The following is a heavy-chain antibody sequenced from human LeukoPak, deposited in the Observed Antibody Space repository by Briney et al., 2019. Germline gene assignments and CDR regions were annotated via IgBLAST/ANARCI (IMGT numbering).Heavy chain of an antibody. CDR2: MNPNSGNT. Sequence: ASVKVSCKASGYTFTSYDINWVRQATGQGLEWRGWMNPNSGNTGYAQKFQGRGTMTRNTSISTAYMELSSLRSEDTAVYFCARGVGGLGNMDVWGEGTTVIVSS. D-gene: IGHD3-16*01. CDR3: ARGVGGLGNMDV. J-gene: IGHJ6*03. CDR1: GYTFTSYD. V-gene: IGHV1-8*02.